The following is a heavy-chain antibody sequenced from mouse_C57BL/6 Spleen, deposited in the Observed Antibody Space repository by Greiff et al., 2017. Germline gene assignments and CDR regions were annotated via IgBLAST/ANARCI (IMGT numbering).Heavy chain of an antibody. CDR3: ARHYYGSAFYAMDY. J-gene: IGHJ4*01. D-gene: IGHD1-1*01. CDR1: GFTFTDYY. V-gene: IGHV7-3*01. Sequence: EVMLVESGGGLVQPGGSLSLSCAASGFTFTDYYMSWVRQPPGTALEWLGFIRNKANGYTTEYSASVKGRFTISRDNSQSILYLQMNALRAEDSATYYCARHYYGSAFYAMDYWGQGTSVTVSS. CDR2: IRNKANGYTT.